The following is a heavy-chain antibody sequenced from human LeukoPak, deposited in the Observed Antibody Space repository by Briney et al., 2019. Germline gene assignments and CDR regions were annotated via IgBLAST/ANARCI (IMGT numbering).Heavy chain of an antibody. D-gene: IGHD3-22*01. CDR1: GFTFRSYA. CDR2: VGHSGSA. V-gene: IGHV4-34*08. Sequence: GSLRLSCAASGFTFRSYAMSWIRQPPGKGLEWIGDVGHSGSADYNPSLKSRVTVSADPSRTQFSLKLTSVTAADTAVYYCATRGDYSDTSGNSYDALDIWGQGTMVTVSS. J-gene: IGHJ3*02. CDR3: ATRGDYSDTSGNSYDALDI.